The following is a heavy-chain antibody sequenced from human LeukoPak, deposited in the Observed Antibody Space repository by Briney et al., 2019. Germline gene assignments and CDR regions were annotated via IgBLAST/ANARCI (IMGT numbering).Heavy chain of an antibody. Sequence: PGGSLRLSCAAPGFTFSSYGMHWVRQAPGKGLEWVAFIRYDGSNEYYADSVKSRFTISRDNSKNTLYLQMNSLRTEDTAVYYCAKKFTYSGWSGDYFDYWGQGTLVTVSS. CDR3: AKKFTYSGWSGDYFDY. J-gene: IGHJ4*02. CDR2: IRYDGSNE. CDR1: GFTFSSYG. D-gene: IGHD6-19*01. V-gene: IGHV3-30*02.